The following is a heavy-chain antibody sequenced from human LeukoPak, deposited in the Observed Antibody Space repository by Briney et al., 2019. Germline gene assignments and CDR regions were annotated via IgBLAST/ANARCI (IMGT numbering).Heavy chain of an antibody. D-gene: IGHD5-24*01. CDR2: ISYDGSNK. J-gene: IGHJ4*02. CDR3: AKDRGDGHNPRYYFDY. CDR1: GFTFSSYG. V-gene: IGHV3-30*18. Sequence: GRSLRLSCAASGFTFSSYGMHWVRQAPGKGLEWVAVISYDGSNKYYADSVKGRFTISRDNSKNTLYLQMNSLRAEDTAVYYCAKDRGDGHNPRYYFDYWGQGTLVTVSS.